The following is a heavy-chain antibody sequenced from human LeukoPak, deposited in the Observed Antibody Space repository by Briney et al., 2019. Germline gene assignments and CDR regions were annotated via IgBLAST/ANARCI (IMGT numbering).Heavy chain of an antibody. D-gene: IGHD6-6*01. Sequence: SVKVSCKASGGTFSSYTISWVRQAPGQGLEWMGRIIPILGIANYAQKFQGRVTITADKSMSTAYMELSSLRSEDTAVYYCARGSRSSSSSKLFDYWGQGTLVTVSS. CDR1: GGTFSSYT. CDR2: IIPILGIA. J-gene: IGHJ4*02. V-gene: IGHV1-69*02. CDR3: ARGSRSSSSSKLFDY.